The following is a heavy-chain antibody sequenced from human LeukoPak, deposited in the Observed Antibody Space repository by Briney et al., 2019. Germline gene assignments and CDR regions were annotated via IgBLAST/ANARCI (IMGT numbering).Heavy chain of an antibody. D-gene: IGHD3-9*01. J-gene: IGHJ3*02. V-gene: IGHV1-18*04. CDR2: ISAYNGNT. Sequence: ASVKVSCKASGYTFTTYGISWVRQAPGQGLEWMGWISAYNGNTNYVRKFQGRVTMTTDTSTSTAYMELRSLRSDDTAVYYCARDDYDILTGRTLGAFDIWGQGTMVTVSS. CDR3: ARDDYDILTGRTLGAFDI. CDR1: GYTFTTYG.